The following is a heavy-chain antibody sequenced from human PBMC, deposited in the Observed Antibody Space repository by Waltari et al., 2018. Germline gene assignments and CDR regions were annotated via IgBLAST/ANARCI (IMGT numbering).Heavy chain of an antibody. CDR2: INPNSGGT. V-gene: IGHV1-2*06. J-gene: IGHJ5*02. CDR3: ARDSFLSSIQDNWFDP. Sequence: QVQLVQSGAEVKKPGASVKVSCKASGYTFTGYYMHWVRQAPGQGLEWMGRINPNSGGTNSAQKLQGRVTMTRDTSISTAYMELSRLRSDDTAVYYCARDSFLSSIQDNWFDPWGQGTLVTVSS. CDR1: GYTFTGYY. D-gene: IGHD6-6*01.